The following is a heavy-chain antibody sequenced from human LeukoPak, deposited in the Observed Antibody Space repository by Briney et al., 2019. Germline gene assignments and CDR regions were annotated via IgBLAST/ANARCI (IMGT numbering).Heavy chain of an antibody. D-gene: IGHD5-12*01. V-gene: IGHV3-53*01. CDR2: IYSGGST. CDR1: GFTVSSNY. Sequence: QPGGSLRLSCAASGFTVSSNYMSWVRQAPGKGLEWVSVIYSGGSTDYADSVKGRFTISRDTSKNTLYLQMNSLRVEDTAVYYCARPYDSNRDHSGYGYWGRGTLVTVSS. CDR3: ARPYDSNRDHSGYGY. J-gene: IGHJ4*02.